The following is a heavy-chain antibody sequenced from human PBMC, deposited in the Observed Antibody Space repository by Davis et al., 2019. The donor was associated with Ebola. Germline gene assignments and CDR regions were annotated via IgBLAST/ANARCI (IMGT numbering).Heavy chain of an antibody. CDR3: ARGRWEYSSSSPDDNWFDP. Sequence: SETLSLTCTVSGYSISSGYYWGWIRQPPGKGLEWIGSIYHSGSTYYNPSLKSRVTISVDTSKNQFSLKLSSVTAADTAVYYCARGRWEYSSSSPDDNWFDPWGQGTLVTVSS. CDR1: GYSISSGYY. V-gene: IGHV4-38-2*02. J-gene: IGHJ5*02. CDR2: IYHSGST. D-gene: IGHD6-6*01.